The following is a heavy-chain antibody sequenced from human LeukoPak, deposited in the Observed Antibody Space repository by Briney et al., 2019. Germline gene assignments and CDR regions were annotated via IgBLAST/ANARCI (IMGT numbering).Heavy chain of an antibody. J-gene: IGHJ3*02. CDR2: ISYDGSNK. CDR3: ARDPKGGYSYGWGAFDI. D-gene: IGHD5-18*01. V-gene: IGHV3-30*03. Sequence: GGSLRLSCAASGFTVSSNYMSWVRQAPGKGLEWVAVISYDGSNKYYADSVKGRFTISRDNSKNTLYLQMNSLRAEDTAVYYCARDPKGGYSYGWGAFDIWGQGTMVTVSS. CDR1: GFTVSSNY.